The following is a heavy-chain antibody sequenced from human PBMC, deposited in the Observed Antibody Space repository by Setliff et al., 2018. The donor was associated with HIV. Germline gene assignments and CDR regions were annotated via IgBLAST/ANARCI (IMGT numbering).Heavy chain of an antibody. CDR3: ARQDIPTGYYLFDY. V-gene: IGHV1-2*06. D-gene: IGHD3-9*01. CDR2: INPNMGDT. Sequence: GASVKVSCKASGGTFSGYAINWMRQAPGQGLEWMGRINPNMGDTQYAQKFQGRIIMTRDTSINTVYMELSSLTSDDTALYYCARQDIPTGYYLFDYWGQGTQVTVS. J-gene: IGHJ4*02. CDR1: GGTFSGYA.